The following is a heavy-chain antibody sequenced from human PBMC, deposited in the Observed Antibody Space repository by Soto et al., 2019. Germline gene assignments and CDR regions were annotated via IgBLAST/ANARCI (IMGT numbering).Heavy chain of an antibody. V-gene: IGHV1-3*01. CDR3: AREVETHDYYDSSGYSDAFDI. CDR2: INAGNGNT. D-gene: IGHD3-22*01. Sequence: ASVKVSCKASGYTFTSYAMHLVRQAPGQRLEWMGWINAGNGNTKYSQKFQGRVTITRDTSASTAYMELSSLRSEDTAVYYCAREVETHDYYDSSGYSDAFDIWGQGTMVTLSS. CDR1: GYTFTSYA. J-gene: IGHJ3*02.